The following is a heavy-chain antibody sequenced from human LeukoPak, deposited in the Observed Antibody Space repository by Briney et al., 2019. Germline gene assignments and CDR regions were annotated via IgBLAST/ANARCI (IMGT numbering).Heavy chain of an antibody. Sequence: PGGSLRLSCAASGFTFYSYTMSWVRQAPGKGLEWVSAINDRGSSTNYADSVKGRFTISRDNSKNTLYLQMNSLRAEDTAVYYCAKARVDWGQGTLVTVSS. V-gene: IGHV3-23*01. CDR2: INDRGSST. CDR3: AKARVD. J-gene: IGHJ4*02. CDR1: GFTFYSYT.